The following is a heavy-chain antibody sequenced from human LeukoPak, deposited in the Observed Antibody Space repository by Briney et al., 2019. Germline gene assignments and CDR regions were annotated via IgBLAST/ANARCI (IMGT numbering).Heavy chain of an antibody. J-gene: IGHJ4*02. D-gene: IGHD3/OR15-3a*01. CDR3: VRVRDWNYFDY. CDR2: ICISGST. Sequence: SETLSLTCTVSGGSISSYYWSWIRQPAGKGLEWIGRICISGSTNYNPSLKSRVTMSVDTSKNQFSLKLSSVTAADTAVYFCVRVRDWNYFDYWGQGALVTVSS. CDR1: GGSISSYY. V-gene: IGHV4-4*07.